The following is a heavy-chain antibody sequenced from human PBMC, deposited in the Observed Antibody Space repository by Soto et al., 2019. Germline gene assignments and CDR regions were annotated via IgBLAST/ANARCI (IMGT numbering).Heavy chain of an antibody. Sequence: EVQLVESGGGLVKPGGSLRLSCAASGFTFSNAWMSWVRQAPGKGLEWVGRIKSKTDGGTTDYAAPVKGRFTISRDDSKNTLYLQMNSLKTEDTAVYYCTTDKAQLVRPPTRGGYWGQGTLVTVSS. CDR1: GFTFSNAW. CDR2: IKSKTDGGTT. V-gene: IGHV3-15*01. D-gene: IGHD6-6*01. CDR3: TTDKAQLVRPPTRGGY. J-gene: IGHJ4*02.